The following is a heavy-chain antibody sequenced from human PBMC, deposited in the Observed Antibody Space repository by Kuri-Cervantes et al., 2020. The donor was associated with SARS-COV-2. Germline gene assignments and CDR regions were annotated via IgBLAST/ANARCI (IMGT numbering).Heavy chain of an antibody. Sequence: SETLSLTCTVSGGSISSYYCSRIRQPPGKGLEWIGYIYYSGSTNYNPSLKSRVTISVDTSKNQFSLKLSSVTAADTAVYYCARDLNWVGDGSYLWVWFDPWGQGTLVTVSS. J-gene: IGHJ5*02. CDR2: IYYSGST. CDR3: ARDLNWVGDGSYLWVWFDP. V-gene: IGHV4-59*01. D-gene: IGHD1-26*01. CDR1: GGSISSYY.